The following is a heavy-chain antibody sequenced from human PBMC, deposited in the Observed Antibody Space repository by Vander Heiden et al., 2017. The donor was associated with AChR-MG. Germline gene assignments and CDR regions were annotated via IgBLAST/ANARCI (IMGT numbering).Heavy chain of an antibody. CDR1: GFTFTDYG. J-gene: IGHJ4*02. CDR2: LSALADFI. CDR3: ARRGQGGGTLSYNFDF. Sequence: EVQLLESGGGLAQPGGYLRLSCTASGFTFTDYGMSWVRQAPGKGLEWVASLSALADFIAYGDSVKGRFTISRDNSKNTLLLQMSSLRAEDTALYYCARRGQGGGTLSYNFDFWGQGILVAVSS. V-gene: IGHV3-23*01. D-gene: IGHD3-16*01.